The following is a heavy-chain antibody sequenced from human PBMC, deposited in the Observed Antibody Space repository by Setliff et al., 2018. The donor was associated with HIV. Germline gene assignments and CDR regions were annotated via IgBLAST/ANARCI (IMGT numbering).Heavy chain of an antibody. CDR2: ISAYNGNT. D-gene: IGHD2-8*01. CDR1: GYTFTKYG. V-gene: IGHV1-18*01. CDR3: ARGYCTNAVCSDAFDI. Sequence: ASVKVSCKASGYTFTKYGVSWVRQAPGQGLEWMGWISAYNGNTNYPQKFQGRATMTTDTSTSTAYMELRSLRSDDTAVYYCARGYCTNAVCSDAFDIWGQGTMVTVSS. J-gene: IGHJ3*02.